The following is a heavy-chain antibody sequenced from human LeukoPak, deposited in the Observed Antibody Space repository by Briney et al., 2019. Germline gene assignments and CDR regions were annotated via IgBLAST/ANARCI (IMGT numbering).Heavy chain of an antibody. J-gene: IGHJ1*01. CDR2: IYPGGSA. V-gene: IGHV4-59*08. D-gene: IGHD5-24*01. CDR1: GGPISIYY. Sequence: SETLSLTCTVSGGPISIYYWSWIRQPPGKGLEWIGYIYPGGSANYNPSLKSRATISVDTSKSQFSLKLTSVTATDTAIYYCARHIGGYNPFQHWGQGTLVTVSS. CDR3: ARHIGGYNPFQH.